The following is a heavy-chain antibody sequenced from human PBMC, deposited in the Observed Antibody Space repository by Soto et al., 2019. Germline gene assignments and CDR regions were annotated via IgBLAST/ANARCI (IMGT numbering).Heavy chain of an antibody. D-gene: IGHD5-12*01. J-gene: IGHJ6*02. V-gene: IGHV1-69*01. Sequence: QVQLVQSGAEVKKPGSSVKVSCEASGGAFSSHAITWVRQARGQGLELMGGIIPVFGSAIYAQRFQDSLTITADASTNTAYMELSSLRSEDTAVYYCARDSHPQARSGDITRLDVWGQGTTVTVSS. CDR2: IIPVFGSA. CDR1: GGAFSSHA. CDR3: ARDSHPQARSGDITRLDV.